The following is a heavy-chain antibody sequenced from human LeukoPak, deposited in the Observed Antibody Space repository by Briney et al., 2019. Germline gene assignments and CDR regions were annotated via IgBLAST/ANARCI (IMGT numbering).Heavy chain of an antibody. CDR1: GGSIRSHY. Sequence: SETLSLTCTDSGGSIRSHYWSWIRQPPGKGLEWIGYIYYSGSTNYNPSLKSRVTISVDTSKNQFSLKLSSVTAADTAVYYCARHSKTAFGERAFDYWGQGVLVTVSS. CDR2: IYYSGST. D-gene: IGHD2-21*01. V-gene: IGHV4-59*11. J-gene: IGHJ4*02. CDR3: ARHSKTAFGERAFDY.